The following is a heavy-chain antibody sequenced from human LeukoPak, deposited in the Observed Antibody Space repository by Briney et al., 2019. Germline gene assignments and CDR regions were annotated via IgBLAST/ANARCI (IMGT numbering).Heavy chain of an antibody. CDR1: GFTFSSYS. D-gene: IGHD3-22*01. V-gene: IGHV3-21*01. J-gene: IGHJ5*02. CDR2: ISSSSSSYI. CDR3: ARDPLITYYYDSSGNHADWFDP. Sequence: GRSLRLSCAASGFTFSSYSMNWVRQAPGKGLEWVSSISSSSSSYIYYADSVKGRFTISRDNAKNSLYLQMNSLRAEDTAVYYCARDPLITYYYDSSGNHADWFDPWGEGTLVTVSS.